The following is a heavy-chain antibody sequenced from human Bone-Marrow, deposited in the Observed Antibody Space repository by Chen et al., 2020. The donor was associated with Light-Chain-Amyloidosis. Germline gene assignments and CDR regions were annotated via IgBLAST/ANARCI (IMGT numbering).Heavy chain of an antibody. V-gene: IGHV3-23*04. CDR2: ISGSGGSR. CDR3: ARDGPDGGTDLDY. D-gene: IGHD1-7*01. Sequence: EVQLVESGGGLLQRGGSLRLSCAASGFAFSSYAMRWVRQAPGKGLEWVSTISGSGGSRYYGDSVKGRLTISRDNSKNALFLQMNSLRVEDTAVYYCARDGPDGGTDLDYWGQGTLVTVSS. J-gene: IGHJ4*02. CDR1: GFAFSSYA.